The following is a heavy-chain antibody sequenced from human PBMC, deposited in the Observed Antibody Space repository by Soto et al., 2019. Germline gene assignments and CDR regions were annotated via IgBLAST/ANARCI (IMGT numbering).Heavy chain of an antibody. V-gene: IGHV4-34*01. Sequence: SETLSLNYIYSVRSFTGYYWSRIRQPPGKGLEWIGEINHSGITNYNPSLKSRVTISVDTSKNQFSLKLRSVTAADTSVYFCARGYYDILTDYRRAMAIWGQGTTVT. D-gene: IGHD3-9*01. CDR3: ARGYYDILTDYRRAMAI. CDR1: VRSFTGYY. CDR2: INHSGIT. J-gene: IGHJ6*02.